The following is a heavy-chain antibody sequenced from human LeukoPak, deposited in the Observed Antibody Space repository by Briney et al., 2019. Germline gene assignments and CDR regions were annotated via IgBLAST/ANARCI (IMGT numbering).Heavy chain of an antibody. J-gene: IGHJ4*02. Sequence: SQTLSLTCAISGDSVSSNSAAWNWIRQSPSRGLEWLGRTYYRSKWYNDYAVSVKSRITINPDTSKNQFSLQLNSVTPEDTAVYYCAGGNSSPGRSTLSYWGQGTLVTVSS. CDR2: TYYRSKWYN. D-gene: IGHD4-23*01. CDR3: AGGNSSPGRSTLSY. CDR1: GDSVSSNSAA. V-gene: IGHV6-1*01.